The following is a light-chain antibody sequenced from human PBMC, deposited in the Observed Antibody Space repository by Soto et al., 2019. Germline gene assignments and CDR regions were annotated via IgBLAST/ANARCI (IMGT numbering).Light chain of an antibody. Sequence: DMVMTHSPATLSLSPGERATLSCRASQSVSSSLAWYQQKPGQAPRLLIHGASSRATGIPDRISGSGSGTDFTLTISRLEPEDFAVYYCQQYGSSPITFGQGTRLEIK. CDR2: GAS. V-gene: IGKV3-20*01. CDR3: QQYGSSPIT. CDR1: QSVSSS. J-gene: IGKJ5*01.